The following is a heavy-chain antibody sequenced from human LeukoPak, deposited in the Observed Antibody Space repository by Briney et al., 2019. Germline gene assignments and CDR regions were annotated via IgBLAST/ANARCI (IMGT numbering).Heavy chain of an antibody. CDR1: GYTFTSYG. CDR3: AREDGVVATGYFDY. V-gene: IGHV1-18*01. J-gene: IGHJ4*02. D-gene: IGHD2-15*01. CDR2: ISAYNGNT. Sequence: GASVKVSCKASGYTFTSYGISWVRQAPGQGLEWMGWISAYNGNTNYAQKLQGRVTMTTDTSTSTPYMELRSLRSDDTAVYYCAREDGVVATGYFDYWGQGTLVTVSS.